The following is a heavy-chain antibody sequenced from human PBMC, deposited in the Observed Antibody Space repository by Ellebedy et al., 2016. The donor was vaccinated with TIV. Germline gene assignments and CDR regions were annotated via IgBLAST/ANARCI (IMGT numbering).Heavy chain of an antibody. V-gene: IGHV3-23*01. Sequence: GESLKISXVVSGFTFSSYAMSWVRQAPGKGPEWVSGITGNGADPYYADSVRGRFTISRDNSNNIVYLQMDSMRAEDTALYYCARGRPNYGDFPSWGQGTLVTVSS. CDR3: ARGRPNYGDFPS. J-gene: IGHJ1*01. D-gene: IGHD3-10*01. CDR2: ITGNGADP. CDR1: GFTFSSYA.